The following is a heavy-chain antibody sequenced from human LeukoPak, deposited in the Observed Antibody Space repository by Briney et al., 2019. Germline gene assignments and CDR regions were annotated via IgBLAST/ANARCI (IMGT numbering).Heavy chain of an antibody. J-gene: IGHJ3*02. V-gene: IGHV1-46*01. CDR3: ASMVELFSSAFDI. D-gene: IGHD1-7*01. CDR2: INPSGGST. Sequence: GASVKVSCTASGYTFTSYYMHWVRQAPGQGLEWMGIINPSGGSTSYAQKFQGRVTMTRDMSTSTVYMELSSLRSEDTAVYYCASMVELFSSAFDIWGQGTMVTVSS. CDR1: GYTFTSYY.